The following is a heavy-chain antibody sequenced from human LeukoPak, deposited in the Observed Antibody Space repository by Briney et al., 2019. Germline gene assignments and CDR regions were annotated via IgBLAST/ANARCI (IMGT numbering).Heavy chain of an antibody. CDR3: ARWGYYYDSSGYYYPFDY. CDR2: ISSSSSTI. D-gene: IGHD3-22*01. CDR1: GFAFSSYS. V-gene: IGHV3-48*01. Sequence: GGSLRLSCAASGFAFSSYSMNWVRQAPGKGLEWVSYISSSSSTIYYADSVKGRFTISRDNAKNSLYLQMNSLRAEDTAVYYCARWGYYYDSSGYYYPFDYWGQGTLVTVSS. J-gene: IGHJ4*02.